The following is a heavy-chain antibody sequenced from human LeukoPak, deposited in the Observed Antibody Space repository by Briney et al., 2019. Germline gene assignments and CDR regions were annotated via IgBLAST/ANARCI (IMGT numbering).Heavy chain of an antibody. CDR3: ARDRGGDAFDI. J-gene: IGHJ3*02. CDR2: ISGSGSST. Sequence: GGSLRLSCVGSGFTFSTYAMSWVRQAPGKGLEWVSTISGSGSSTNYADSVKGRFTISRDNSKNTLYLQMNSLRAEDTAVYYCARDRGGDAFDIWGQGTMVTVYS. CDR1: GFTFSTYA. V-gene: IGHV3-23*01.